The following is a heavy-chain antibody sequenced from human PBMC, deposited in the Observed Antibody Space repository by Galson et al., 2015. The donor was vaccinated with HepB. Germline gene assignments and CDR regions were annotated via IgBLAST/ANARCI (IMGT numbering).Heavy chain of an antibody. CDR3: ARLDYGAFDI. CDR2: IYSGGST. CDR1: GFTVSSNY. D-gene: IGHD4-17*01. V-gene: IGHV3-66*01. Sequence: SLRLSCAASGFTVSSNYMSWVRQAPRKGLEWVSVIYSGGSTYYADSVKGRFTISRDNSKNTLYLQMNSLRAEDTAVYYCARLDYGAFDIWGQGTMVTVSS. J-gene: IGHJ3*02.